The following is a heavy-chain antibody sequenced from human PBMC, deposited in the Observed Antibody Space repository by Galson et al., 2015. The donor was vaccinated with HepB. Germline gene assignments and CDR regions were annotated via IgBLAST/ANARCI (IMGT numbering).Heavy chain of an antibody. CDR1: GFTFSKYA. CDR3: AKATYYGFRSGYDFDY. Sequence: SLRLSCAASGFTFSKYAMSWVRQAPGKGLEWVSAISGSAAGTYYADSVKGRFTISKDNSKNTLYMQLNSLRAEDTAVYYCAKATYYGFRSGYDFDYWGQGTLVTVSS. J-gene: IGHJ4*02. CDR2: ISGSAAGT. V-gene: IGHV3-23*01. D-gene: IGHD3-3*01.